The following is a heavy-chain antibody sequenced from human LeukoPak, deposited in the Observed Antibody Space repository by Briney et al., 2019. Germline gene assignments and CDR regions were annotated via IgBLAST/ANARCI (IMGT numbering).Heavy chain of an antibody. Sequence: PSETLSLTCTVSGGSISSYYWSWIRQPPGKGLEWIGYIYYSGSTNYNPSLKSRVTISVDTSKNQFSLKLSSVTAADTAVYYCARGPHIVIIPAAAFDPWGQGTLVTVSS. CDR3: ARGPHIVIIPAAAFDP. V-gene: IGHV4-59*01. CDR2: IYYSGST. D-gene: IGHD2-2*01. CDR1: GGSISSYY. J-gene: IGHJ5*02.